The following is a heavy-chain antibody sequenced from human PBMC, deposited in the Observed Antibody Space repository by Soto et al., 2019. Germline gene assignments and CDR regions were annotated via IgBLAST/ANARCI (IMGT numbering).Heavy chain of an antibody. D-gene: IGHD4-4*01. CDR1: GSTFSSYS. V-gene: IGHV3-21*01. Sequence: GGSLRLSCAASGSTFSSYSMNWVRQAPGKGLEWVSSISGSGNYTHYADFLRGRFTISRDNAKTSLYLQMNSLRAEDTAVYYCAREGINNYNEYYFGSWGQGTVVTVSS. J-gene: IGHJ4*02. CDR2: ISGSGNYT. CDR3: AREGINNYNEYYFGS.